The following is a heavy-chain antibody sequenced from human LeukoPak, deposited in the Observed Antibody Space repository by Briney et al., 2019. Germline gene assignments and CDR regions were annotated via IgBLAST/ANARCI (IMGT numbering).Heavy chain of an antibody. CDR2: MYYSGST. CDR3: ARPYYYDSRIDP. CDR1: GGSITSGDYY. Sequence: SETLSLTCTVSGGSITSGDYYWSWIRQPPGKGLEWIAYMYYSGSTYYNPSLKSRVTMSADTSKNQFSLKLSSVTAADTAVYYCARPYYYDSRIDPWGQGTLVTVSS. J-gene: IGHJ5*02. D-gene: IGHD3-22*01. V-gene: IGHV4-30-4*01.